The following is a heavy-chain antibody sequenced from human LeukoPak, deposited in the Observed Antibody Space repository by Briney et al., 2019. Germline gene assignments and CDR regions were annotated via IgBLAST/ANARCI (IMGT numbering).Heavy chain of an antibody. Sequence: SSETLSLTCTVSGGSISSYYWSWIRQPPGKGLEWIGYIYYSGSTNYNPSLKSRVTISVGTSKNQFSLKLSSVTAADTAVYYCARRFRYGKAFDIWGQGTMVTVSS. CDR3: ARRFRYGKAFDI. V-gene: IGHV4-59*08. CDR2: IYYSGST. CDR1: GGSISSYY. J-gene: IGHJ3*02. D-gene: IGHD3-16*01.